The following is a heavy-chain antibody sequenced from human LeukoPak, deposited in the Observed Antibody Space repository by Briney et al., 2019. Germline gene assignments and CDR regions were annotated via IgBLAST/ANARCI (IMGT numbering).Heavy chain of an antibody. V-gene: IGHV1-18*01. Sequence: GASVKVSCKASGYTFTSYDINWVRQATGQGLEWMGWISAYNGNTNYAQKLQGRVTMTTDTSTSTAYMGLRSLRSDDTAVYYCARELGMAAAGKSWFDPWGQGTLVTVSS. J-gene: IGHJ5*02. CDR1: GYTFTSYD. D-gene: IGHD6-13*01. CDR2: ISAYNGNT. CDR3: ARELGMAAAGKSWFDP.